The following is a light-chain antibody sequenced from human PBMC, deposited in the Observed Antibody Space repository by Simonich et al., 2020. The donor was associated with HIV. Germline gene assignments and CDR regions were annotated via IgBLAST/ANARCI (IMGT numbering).Light chain of an antibody. J-gene: IGKJ1*01. Sequence: EIVMTQTPLSLSVTPGQPASISCKSSQSLLHSNGRTFLYWYLHKPGQSPQPQIYEVSSRVSGVPDRFSGSGSGTDFTLRISRVEAEDVGFYYCMQGIHLSTFGQGTKVEIK. V-gene: IGKV2-29*02. CDR2: EVS. CDR3: MQGIHLST. CDR1: QSLLHSNGRTF.